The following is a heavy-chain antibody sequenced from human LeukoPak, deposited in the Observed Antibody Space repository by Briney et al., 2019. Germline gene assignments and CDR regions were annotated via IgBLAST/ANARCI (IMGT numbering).Heavy chain of an antibody. V-gene: IGHV1-2*06. CDR2: INPNSGDT. Sequence: GASVKVSCKASGYTFTGYYMHWVRQAPGQGLEWMGRINPNSGDTNYAQKFQGRVTMTRDASINKAYMEVSRLRSDDTAVYYCARDVGSGWYGPFDIWGPGTMVTVSS. D-gene: IGHD6-19*01. CDR1: GYTFTGYY. CDR3: ARDVGSGWYGPFDI. J-gene: IGHJ3*02.